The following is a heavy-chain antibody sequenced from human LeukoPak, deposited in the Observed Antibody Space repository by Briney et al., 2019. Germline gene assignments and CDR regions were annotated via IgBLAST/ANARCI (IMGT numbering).Heavy chain of an antibody. CDR3: ARSGNYYGSGSPFDY. CDR1: GFTVSSNY. V-gene: IGHV3-66*01. J-gene: IGHJ4*02. Sequence: GGSLRLSCAASGFTVSSNYMSWVRQAPGKGLEWVSVIYSGGSTYYADSVKGRFTISRDNSKNTLYLQMNSLRAEDTAVYYCARSGNYYGSGSPFDYWGQGTLVTVSS. CDR2: IYSGGST. D-gene: IGHD3-10*01.